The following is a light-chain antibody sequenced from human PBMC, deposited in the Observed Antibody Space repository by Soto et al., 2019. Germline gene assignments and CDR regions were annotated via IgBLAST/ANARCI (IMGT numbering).Light chain of an antibody. V-gene: IGLV2-14*01. CDR3: SSYTSSNTLDVV. CDR1: RNDVGSYNY. CDR2: EVT. J-gene: IGLJ2*01. Sequence: QSVLTQPASVSGSPGQSITISCTGSRNDVGSYNYVSWYRQHPGKSPKLMIYEVTNRPSGVSNRVSGSKSGNTASLTISGLQAEDEAIYYCSSYTSSNTLDVVFGGGTKLTVL.